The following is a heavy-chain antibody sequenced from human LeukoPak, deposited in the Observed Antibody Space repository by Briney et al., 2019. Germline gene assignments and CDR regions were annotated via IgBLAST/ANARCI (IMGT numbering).Heavy chain of an antibody. J-gene: IGHJ5*02. V-gene: IGHV3-21*01. Sequence: NPGGSLRLSCTASGFIFSSYSMNWVRQAPGKGLEWVSFIGSKTGNIYYGDSVKGRFTISRDNAKNSLYLHMNGLRGEDTAVYYCARDRFVLWFGDLPWGQGTLVTVSS. CDR1: GFIFSSYS. CDR3: ARDRFVLWFGDLP. D-gene: IGHD3-10*01. CDR2: IGSKTGNI.